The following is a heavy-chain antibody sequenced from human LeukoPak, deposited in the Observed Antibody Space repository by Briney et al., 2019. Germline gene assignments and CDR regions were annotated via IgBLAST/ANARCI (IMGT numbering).Heavy chain of an antibody. D-gene: IGHD3-22*01. CDR3: ARDVWAPDYYDGTFANFDY. Sequence: ASVKVSCKASGYTFTSYGISWVRQAPGQGLEWMGWISAYNGNTNYAQKLQGRVTMTTDTSTSTAYMELRSLRSDDTAVYYCARDVWAPDYYDGTFANFDYWGQGTLVTVSS. V-gene: IGHV1-18*01. J-gene: IGHJ4*02. CDR2: ISAYNGNT. CDR1: GYTFTSYG.